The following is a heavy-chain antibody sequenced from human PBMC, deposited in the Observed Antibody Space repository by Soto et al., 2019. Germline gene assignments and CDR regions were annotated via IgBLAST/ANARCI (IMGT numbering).Heavy chain of an antibody. J-gene: IGHJ4*02. CDR1: GYSFSSYW. CDR2: IYPGDSDT. CDR3: ARWPAGATASYFDS. V-gene: IGHV5-51*01. Sequence: GASLNISCKGFGYSFSSYWIGWVRQIPGKGLEWMGIIYPGDSDTRYSPSFQGQVTISADKSITTAYLQWNSLKASDTAMYYCARWPAGATASYFDSWGQGTLVTVSS. D-gene: IGHD1-26*01.